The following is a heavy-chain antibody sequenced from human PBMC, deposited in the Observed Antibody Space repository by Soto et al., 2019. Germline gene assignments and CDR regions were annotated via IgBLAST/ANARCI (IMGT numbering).Heavy chain of an antibody. CDR3: ARADYSSTNDAFDI. J-gene: IGHJ3*02. Sequence: QVQLVESGGGVVQPGRSLRLSCAASGFTFSSYAMHWVRQAPGKGLEWVAVISYDGSNKYYADSVKGRFTISRDNSKNTLYLQMNSLRAEDTAVYYCARADYSSTNDAFDIWGQGTMVTVSS. CDR1: GFTFSSYA. CDR2: ISYDGSNK. V-gene: IGHV3-30-3*01. D-gene: IGHD6-13*01.